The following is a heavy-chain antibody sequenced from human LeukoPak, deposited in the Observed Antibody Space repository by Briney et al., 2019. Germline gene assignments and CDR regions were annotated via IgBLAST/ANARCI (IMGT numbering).Heavy chain of an antibody. D-gene: IGHD4-23*01. V-gene: IGHV3-20*04. Sequence: PGGSLRLSCAASGFTFDDYGMSWVRQAPGKGLEWVSGINWNGGSTGYADSVKGRFTISRDNAKNSLYLQMNSLRAEDTALYYCARDNNDYGGNTHQFDYWGQGTLVTVSS. CDR2: INWNGGST. CDR3: ARDNNDYGGNTHQFDY. J-gene: IGHJ4*02. CDR1: GFTFDDYG.